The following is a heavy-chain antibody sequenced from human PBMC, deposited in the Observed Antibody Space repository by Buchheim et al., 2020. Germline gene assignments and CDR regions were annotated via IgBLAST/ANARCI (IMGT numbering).Heavy chain of an antibody. Sequence: EVQLVESGGGLVKPGGSLRLSCAASGFTFSSYSMNWVRQAPGKGLEWVSSISSSSSYIYYADSVKGRFTISRDNAKKSLYPQMNSLRAEDTAVYYCARAIFELGPYYYGMDVWGQGTT. V-gene: IGHV3-21*01. CDR3: ARAIFELGPYYYGMDV. CDR1: GFTFSSYS. J-gene: IGHJ6*02. D-gene: IGHD3-3*01. CDR2: ISSSSSYI.